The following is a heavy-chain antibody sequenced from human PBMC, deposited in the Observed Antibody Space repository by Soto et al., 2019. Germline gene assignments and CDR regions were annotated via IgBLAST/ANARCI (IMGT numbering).Heavy chain of an antibody. D-gene: IGHD3-9*01. CDR1: GFTFSSYA. CDR2: INGGGGTT. Sequence: EVQLLESGGGLVQPGGSLRVSCAASGFTFSSYAMSWVRQAPGKGLEWVSAINGGGGTTYYADSVKGRFTISRDNSKNTLYLQMNSLRAEDTAVYYCAKNVWGITIFGGMDVWGQGTTVTVSS. CDR3: AKNVWGITIFGGMDV. V-gene: IGHV3-23*01. J-gene: IGHJ6*02.